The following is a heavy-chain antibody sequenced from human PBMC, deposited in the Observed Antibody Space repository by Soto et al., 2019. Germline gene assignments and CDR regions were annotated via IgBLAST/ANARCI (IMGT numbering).Heavy chain of an antibody. Sequence: QVQLVQSGAEVKKPGASVKVSCKASGYTFTTYGVYWLRQAPGQGPEWMGWINVYNGNTMYAQNLQGRVTMTTDTSTNTAYLELRSLRSDDTAVYYCARARSLVAGDRAFGYWGQGTLVTVSS. D-gene: IGHD6-19*01. CDR1: GYTFTTYG. J-gene: IGHJ4*02. CDR2: INVYNGNT. CDR3: ARARSLVAGDRAFGY. V-gene: IGHV1-18*01.